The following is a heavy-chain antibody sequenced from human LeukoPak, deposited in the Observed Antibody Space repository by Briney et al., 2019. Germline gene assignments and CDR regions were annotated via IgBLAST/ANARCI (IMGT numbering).Heavy chain of an antibody. CDR3: ARGAQAWQLVPFDY. CDR1: GGSICSYY. V-gene: IGHV4-59*01. D-gene: IGHD6-13*01. J-gene: IGHJ4*02. CDR2: IYYSGST. Sequence: SETLSLTCTVSGGSICSYYWTWIRQPPGKGLEWIGYIYYSGSTNYNPSLKSRVIISVDTSKNQFSLKLSSVTAADTAVYYCARGAQAWQLVPFDYWCPGSLVTVSS.